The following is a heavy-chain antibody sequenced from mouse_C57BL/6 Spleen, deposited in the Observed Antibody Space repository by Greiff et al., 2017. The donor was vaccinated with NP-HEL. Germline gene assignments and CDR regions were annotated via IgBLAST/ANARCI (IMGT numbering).Heavy chain of an antibody. Sequence: DVMLVESGGGLVKPGGSLKLSCAASGFTFSDYGMHWVRQAPEKGLEWVAYISSGSSTIYYADTVKGRFTISRDNAKNTLFLQMTSLRSEDTAMYYCASRYYYGSSSYAMDYWGQGTSVTVSS. J-gene: IGHJ4*01. CDR2: ISSGSSTI. CDR3: ASRYYYGSSSYAMDY. CDR1: GFTFSDYG. D-gene: IGHD1-1*01. V-gene: IGHV5-17*01.